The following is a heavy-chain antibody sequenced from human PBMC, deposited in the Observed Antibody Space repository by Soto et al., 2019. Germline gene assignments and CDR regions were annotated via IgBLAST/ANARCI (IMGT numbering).Heavy chain of an antibody. CDR2: IDPRDSST. J-gene: IGHJ6*02. Sequence: PGESLKISCKGSGYSFTNYCINWVRQMPGKGLDWMGKIDPRDSSTTYNPSFQGHVTISADKSTSTAYLQWNTLKASDTAIYYCARMMEYWAPYGMDVWGQGTTVTVSS. CDR3: ARMMEYWAPYGMDV. D-gene: IGHD2-15*01. CDR1: GYSFTNYC. V-gene: IGHV5-10-1*01.